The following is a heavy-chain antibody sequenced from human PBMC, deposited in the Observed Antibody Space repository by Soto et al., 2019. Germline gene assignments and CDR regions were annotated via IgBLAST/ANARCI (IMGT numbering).Heavy chain of an antibody. Sequence: TRSITWTVSGGSTSSGGYYWSWIRQHPGKGLEWIGYIYYSGSTYYNPSLKSRVTISVDTSKNQFSRKLSSVTAADTAVYYCARRPAVGGSCYFDYWGQGTLVTVSS. CDR3: ARRPAVGGSCYFDY. J-gene: IGHJ4*02. CDR2: IYYSGST. CDR1: GGSTSSGGYY. D-gene: IGHD2-15*01. V-gene: IGHV4-31*02.